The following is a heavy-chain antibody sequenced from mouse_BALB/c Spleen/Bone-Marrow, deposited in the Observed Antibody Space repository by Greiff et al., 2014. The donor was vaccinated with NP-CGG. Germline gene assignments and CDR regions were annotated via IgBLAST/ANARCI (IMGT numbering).Heavy chain of an antibody. V-gene: IGHV3-6*02. CDR1: GYSITSGYY. J-gene: IGHJ4*01. CDR2: IGYDGSN. CDR3: AREGEDYYAMDY. Sequence: EVQLQQSGPGLVKPSQSLSLTCSVTGYSITSGYYWNWIRQFPGNKLEWMGYIGYDGSNNYNPSLKNRISITRDTSKNQFFLKLNSVTTEDTATYYCAREGEDYYAMDYWGQGTSVTVSS.